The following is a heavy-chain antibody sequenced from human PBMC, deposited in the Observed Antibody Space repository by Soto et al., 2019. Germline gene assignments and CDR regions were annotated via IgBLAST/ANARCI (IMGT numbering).Heavy chain of an antibody. CDR2: IYYSGST. D-gene: IGHD3-9*01. V-gene: IGHV4-59*01. CDR3: AREYILTGYPRFSYYGMDV. CDR1: GGSISSDY. Sequence: SETLSLTWTVSGGSISSDYLSWIRQPPGKGLEWIGYIYYSGSTNYNPSLKSRVTISVDTSKNQFSLKLSSVTAADTAVYYCAREYILTGYPRFSYYGMDVWGQGTTVTVSS. J-gene: IGHJ6*02.